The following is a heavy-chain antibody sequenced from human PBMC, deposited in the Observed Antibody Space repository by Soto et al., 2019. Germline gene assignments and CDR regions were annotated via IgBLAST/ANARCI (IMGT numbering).Heavy chain of an antibody. V-gene: IGHV1-8*01. J-gene: IGHJ4*02. CDR3: ARRKERSGPHYFDY. D-gene: IGHD6-25*01. Sequence: SVKVSCKASGYTFTTYDISWVRQATGQGLEWMGWMNPYSGNTGYAQKFQGRVTVTRNTSISTVYMELSGLRPDDTAVYYCARRKERSGPHYFDYWGQGSQVTVSS. CDR1: GYTFTTYD. CDR2: MNPYSGNT.